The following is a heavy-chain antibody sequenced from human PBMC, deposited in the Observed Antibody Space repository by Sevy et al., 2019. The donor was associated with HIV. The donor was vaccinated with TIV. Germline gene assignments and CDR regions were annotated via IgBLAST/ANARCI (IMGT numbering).Heavy chain of an antibody. CDR2: IYSGGST. J-gene: IGHJ5*02. CDR3: ARGRGVFGAVAINWFDP. Sequence: GGSLRLSCAASGFTVSSSYMTWVRQPPGKGLEWVSVIYSGGSTYYADSVKGRFPISRDNSKNTLYLQMNNLRADDTAVYYCARGRGVFGAVAINWFDPWGQGALVTVSS. CDR1: GFTVSSSY. D-gene: IGHD3-3*01. V-gene: IGHV3-53*01.